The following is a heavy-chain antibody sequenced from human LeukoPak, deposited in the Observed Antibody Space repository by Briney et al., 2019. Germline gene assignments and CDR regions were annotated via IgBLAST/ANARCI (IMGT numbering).Heavy chain of an antibody. D-gene: IGHD3-10*01. Sequence: GGSLRLSCAASGFTFDDYAMHWVRQAPGKGLEWVSGISWNSGSIGHADSVKGRFTISRDSAENSLYLQMNSLRAEDTALYYCAKDRDYGSGSYVDYWGQGTLVTVSS. CDR2: ISWNSGSI. CDR1: GFTFDDYA. V-gene: IGHV3-9*01. CDR3: AKDRDYGSGSYVDY. J-gene: IGHJ4*02.